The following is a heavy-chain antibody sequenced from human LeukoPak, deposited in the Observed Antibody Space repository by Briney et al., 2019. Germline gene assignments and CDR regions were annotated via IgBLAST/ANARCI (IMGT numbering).Heavy chain of an antibody. CDR1: GGSITGSY. J-gene: IGHJ4*02. Sequence: SESLSLTCTVCGGSITGSYRSWIRQPPGKGLGWVGYIYYSGSTNHTPSLKSRVAISVATSKNQFSLKLSSVTAADTAVYYCARVGAEEVYYCGSGSKNGYFDYWGQGTLVTVSS. CDR2: IYYSGST. D-gene: IGHD3-10*01. V-gene: IGHV4-59*01. CDR3: ARVGAEEVYYCGSGSKNGYFDY.